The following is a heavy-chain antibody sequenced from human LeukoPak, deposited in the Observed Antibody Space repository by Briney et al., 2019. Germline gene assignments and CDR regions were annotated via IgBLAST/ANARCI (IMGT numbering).Heavy chain of an antibody. Sequence: PSETLSLTCAVYGGSFSGYYWSWIRQPPGKGLEWIGGINHSGSTNYNPSLKSRVTISVDTSKNQFSLNLSSVTAADTAVYYCARYAAVPAYYYYYYYMDVWGKGTTVTIPS. J-gene: IGHJ6*03. CDR1: GGSFSGYY. CDR3: ARYAAVPAYYYYYYYMDV. D-gene: IGHD6-13*01. V-gene: IGHV4-34*01. CDR2: INHSGST.